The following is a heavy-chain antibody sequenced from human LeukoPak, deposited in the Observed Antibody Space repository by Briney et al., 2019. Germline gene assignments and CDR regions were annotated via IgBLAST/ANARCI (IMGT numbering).Heavy chain of an antibody. D-gene: IGHD2-15*01. CDR3: LREMNSGAYRTGDY. V-gene: IGHV3-30*04. CDR1: GFTFSSYA. Sequence: PGGSLRLSCAASGFTFSSYAMHWVRQAPGKGLEWVAVTLYDENKKYYADSVKGRFTISRDNSKNTLFLQMNSLRAEDTALYYCLREMNSGAYRTGDYWGQGTLVTVSS. CDR2: TLYDENKK. J-gene: IGHJ4*02.